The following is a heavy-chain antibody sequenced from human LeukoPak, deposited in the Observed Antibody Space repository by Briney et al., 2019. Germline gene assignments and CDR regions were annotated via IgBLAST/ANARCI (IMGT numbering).Heavy chain of an antibody. CDR3: ARDRNYYDSSGYYFAN. J-gene: IGHJ4*02. V-gene: IGHV4-59*01. CDR1: GGSISGSY. Sequence: PSETLSLTCTVSGGSISGSYWSWIRQPPGKGLEWIGYIYHSGNTNYNPSLKSRVTISVDTSKSQLSLKLNSVTAADTAVYYCARDRNYYDSSGYYFANWGQGTLVTVSS. D-gene: IGHD3-22*01. CDR2: IYHSGNT.